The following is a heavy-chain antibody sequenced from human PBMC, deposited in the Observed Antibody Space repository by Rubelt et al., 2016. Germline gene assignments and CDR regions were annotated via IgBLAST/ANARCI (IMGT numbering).Heavy chain of an antibody. Sequence: YTFTSYAMHWVRQAPGQRLEWMGWINAGNGNTKYSQKFQGRVTITRDTSASTAYMELSSLRSEDTAVYYCARGLGLGYSSSWFNWFDPWGREPWSPSPQ. D-gene: IGHD6-13*01. CDR2: INAGNGNT. CDR3: ARGLGLGYSSSWFNWFDP. V-gene: IGHV1-3*01. CDR1: YTFTSYA. J-gene: IGHJ5*02.